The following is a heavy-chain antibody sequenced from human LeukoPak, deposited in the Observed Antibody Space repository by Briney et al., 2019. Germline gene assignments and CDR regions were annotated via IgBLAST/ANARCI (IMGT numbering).Heavy chain of an antibody. CDR1: GFTFSSYG. D-gene: IGHD6-6*01. J-gene: IGHJ4*02. CDR3: ASYSSSSIAEY. Sequence: HPGRSLRPSCAASGFTFSSYGMHWVRQAPGKGLEWVAVIWYDGSNAYYADSVKGRFTISRDNSKNTVYLQMNSLRAEDTAVYYCASYSSSSIAEYWGQGTLVTVSS. V-gene: IGHV3-33*01. CDR2: IWYDGSNA.